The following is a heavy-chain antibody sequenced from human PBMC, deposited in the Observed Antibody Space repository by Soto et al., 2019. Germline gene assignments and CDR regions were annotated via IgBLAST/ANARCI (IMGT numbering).Heavy chain of an antibody. Sequence: EVQLVESGGDLVQPGGSLRLSCAASGFTFNTYSLNWVRQAPGKGLEWISYISTRSNSIYYADSVKGRFTTSRDNAKNSLFLQMNSLRDDDMGVYFCARAMNIGSHSPFDYWGRGTLVTVSS. CDR2: ISTRSNSI. D-gene: IGHD2-15*01. V-gene: IGHV3-48*02. CDR3: ARAMNIGSHSPFDY. CDR1: GFTFNTYS. J-gene: IGHJ4*02.